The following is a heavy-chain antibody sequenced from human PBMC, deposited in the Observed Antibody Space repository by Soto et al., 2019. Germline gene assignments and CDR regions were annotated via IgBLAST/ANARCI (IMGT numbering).Heavy chain of an antibody. Sequence: SETLSLTCTVSGGXISSSSYYWGWIRQPPGKGLEWIGSIYYSGSTYYNPSLKSRVTISVDTSKNQFSLKLSSVTAADTAVYYCASPKIAFYNWFDPWGQGTLVTVSS. D-gene: IGHD3-3*02. J-gene: IGHJ5*02. V-gene: IGHV4-39*01. CDR1: GGXISSSSYY. CDR3: ASPKIAFYNWFDP. CDR2: IYYSGST.